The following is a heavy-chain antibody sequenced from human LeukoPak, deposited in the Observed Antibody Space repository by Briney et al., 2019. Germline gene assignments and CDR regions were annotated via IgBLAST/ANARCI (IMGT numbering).Heavy chain of an antibody. Sequence: PSETLSLTCTVYGGSFTAYYWTWIRQSPGKGPEWIGEIDHAGKTNYNPSLMSRVILSVDASKNQFSLRLTTVTAADTGVYYCARVPPPGATAFGVVDNWGQGTPATVSS. CDR1: GGSFTAYY. V-gene: IGHV4-34*01. J-gene: IGHJ4*02. D-gene: IGHD3-10*01. CDR3: ARVPPPGATAFGVVDN. CDR2: IDHAGKT.